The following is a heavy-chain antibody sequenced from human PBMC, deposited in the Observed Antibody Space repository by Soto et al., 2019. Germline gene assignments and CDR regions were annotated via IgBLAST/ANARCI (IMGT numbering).Heavy chain of an antibody. CDR3: ARGGFGELSAY. D-gene: IGHD3-10*01. Sequence: QVQLQESGPGLVKPSETLSLTCTVSGGSISSYYWSWIRQPPGKGLEWIGYIYYSGSTNYNPSLKSRVTISVDTSKNQFSLKLSSVTAADTVVYYCARGGFGELSAYWGQGTLVTVSS. J-gene: IGHJ4*02. CDR1: GGSISSYY. V-gene: IGHV4-59*01. CDR2: IYYSGST.